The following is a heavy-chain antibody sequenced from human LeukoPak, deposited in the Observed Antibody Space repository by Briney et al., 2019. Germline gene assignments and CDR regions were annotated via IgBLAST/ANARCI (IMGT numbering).Heavy chain of an antibody. CDR1: SGSISGYY. CDR3: ARGGRCSSTSCYANWYFDV. V-gene: IGHV4-59*01. Sequence: PSETLSLTCTVSSGSISGYYWSWIRRAPGKGLEWIAYIHYRGTTRYNPSLNSRVTTSVDTSKNQFSLKLTSMTAADTAVYYCARGGRCSSTSCYANWYFDVWGRGTLVTVSS. D-gene: IGHD2-2*01. J-gene: IGHJ2*01. CDR2: IHYRGTT.